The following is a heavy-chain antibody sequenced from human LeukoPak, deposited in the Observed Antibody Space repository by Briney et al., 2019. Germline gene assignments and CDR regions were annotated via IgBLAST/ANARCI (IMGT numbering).Heavy chain of an antibody. D-gene: IGHD3-10*01. Sequence: ASVKVSCKASGYTFTGYYMHWVRQAPGQGLEWMGWINPNSGGTNYAQKFQGRVTMTRDTSISTAYMGLSRLRSDDTAVYYCARCTAGWFGDLTRFDPWGQGTLVTVSS. CDR2: INPNSGGT. V-gene: IGHV1-2*02. CDR1: GYTFTGYY. J-gene: IGHJ5*02. CDR3: ARCTAGWFGDLTRFDP.